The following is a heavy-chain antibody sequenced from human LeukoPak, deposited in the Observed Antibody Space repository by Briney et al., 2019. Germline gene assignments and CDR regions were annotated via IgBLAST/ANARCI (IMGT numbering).Heavy chain of an antibody. V-gene: IGHV4-34*01. CDR2: INHSGST. CDR1: GGSFSGYY. Sequence: PSETLSLTCAVYGGSFSGYYWSWIRQPPGKGLEWIGEINHSGSTNYNPSLKSRVTISVDMSKNQFSLKLSSVTAADTAVYYCARAGPPNTYYYGSGSWRYFDYWGQGTLVTVSS. J-gene: IGHJ4*02. CDR3: ARAGPPNTYYYGSGSWRYFDY. D-gene: IGHD3-10*01.